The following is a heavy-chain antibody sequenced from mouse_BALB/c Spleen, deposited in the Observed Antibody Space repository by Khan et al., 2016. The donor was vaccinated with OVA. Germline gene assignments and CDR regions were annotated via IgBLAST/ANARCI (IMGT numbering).Heavy chain of an antibody. Sequence: VQLKESGPELVKPGASVKMSCKASGYTFSSYVMHWVKQKPGQGLEWIGYIYPYNDGAEYNEKFKGKAILTSDKSSSTAYMELSSLTSEDSAVYYWARVGYYGKGFAYWGQGTLVTVSA. D-gene: IGHD2-1*01. CDR2: IYPYNDGA. V-gene: IGHV1S136*01. CDR1: GYTFSSYV. CDR3: ARVGYYGKGFAY. J-gene: IGHJ3*01.